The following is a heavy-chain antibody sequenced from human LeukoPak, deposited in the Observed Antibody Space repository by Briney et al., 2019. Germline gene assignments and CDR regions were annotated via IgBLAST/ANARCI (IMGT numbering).Heavy chain of an antibody. CDR3: AKVGVIEALYYFDY. CDR1: GFTFSSYW. D-gene: IGHD6-13*01. V-gene: IGHV3-23*01. CDR2: ISGSGGST. Sequence: GGSLRLSCAASGFTFSSYWMHWVRQAPGKGLEWVSAISGSGGSTYYADSVKGRFTISRDNSKNTLYLQMNSLRAEDTAVYYCAKVGVIEALYYFDYWGQGTLVTVSS. J-gene: IGHJ4*02.